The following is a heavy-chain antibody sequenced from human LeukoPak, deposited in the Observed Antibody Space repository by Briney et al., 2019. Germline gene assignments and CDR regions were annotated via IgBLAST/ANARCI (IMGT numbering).Heavy chain of an antibody. CDR2: ISDSGGST. V-gene: IGHV3-23*01. CDR1: GFTFSSYE. CDR3: TSTLGY. J-gene: IGHJ4*02. Sequence: GGSLRLSCAASGFTFSSYEMNWVRQAPGEGLEWVSAISDSGGSTYYTDSVKGRFTISRDNSKNTLYLQMNSLRAEDTGVYYCTSTLGYWGQGTLVTVSA.